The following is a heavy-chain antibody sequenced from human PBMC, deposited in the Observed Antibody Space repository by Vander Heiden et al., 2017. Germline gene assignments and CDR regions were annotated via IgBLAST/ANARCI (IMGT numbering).Heavy chain of an antibody. CDR1: GFPFSKYW. V-gene: IGHV3-7*01. CDR3: ARESGSTEARRVAGASDI. J-gene: IGHJ3*02. CDR2: IKEDGSEK. D-gene: IGHD6-19*01. Sequence: EEQLVESGGGLVRPGGSLRLSCAASGFPFSKYWMTWVRQAPGKGLEWVANIKEDGSEKFYVDSVKGRFSISRDNARNSLYLQMNSLRAEDTAMYYCARESGSTEARRVAGASDIWGQGTLVSVSS.